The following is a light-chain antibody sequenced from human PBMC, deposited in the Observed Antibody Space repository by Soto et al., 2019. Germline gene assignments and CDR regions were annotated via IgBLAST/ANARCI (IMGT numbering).Light chain of an antibody. CDR2: KAS. CDR3: QQYTEYLKV. CDR1: QSTSTW. V-gene: IGKV1-5*03. Sequence: DIQMTQSPSTLSASVGDTVNNTCRASQSTSTWLAWYQQKPGKAPKILIYKASTLETGVPSRFSGSGSGTDFTLTITSLQPDDFATYFCQQYTEYLKVFGQGTKLEIK. J-gene: IGKJ2*01.